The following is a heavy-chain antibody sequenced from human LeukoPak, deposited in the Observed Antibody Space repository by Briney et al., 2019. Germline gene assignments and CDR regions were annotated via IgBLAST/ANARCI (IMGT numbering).Heavy chain of an antibody. CDR1: GFTFSSYV. J-gene: IGHJ4*02. D-gene: IGHD6-13*01. CDR3: AKGGVAAPRYYFDY. Sequence: PGGSLRLSCAASGFTFSSYVMSWVRQAPGKGLEWVSDISDTGTSTHYADSVKGRFTISRDNSKNTLYLQLNSLRAEDTAVYYCAKGGVAAPRYYFDYWGQGTLVTVSS. V-gene: IGHV3-23*01. CDR2: ISDTGTST.